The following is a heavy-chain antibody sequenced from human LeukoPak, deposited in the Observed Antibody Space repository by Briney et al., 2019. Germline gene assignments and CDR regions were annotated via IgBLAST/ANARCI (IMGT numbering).Heavy chain of an antibody. Sequence: SETLSLICTVSGGSISSYYWSWIRQPPGKGLEWIGYIYYSGSTNYNPSLKSRVTISVDTSKNQFSLKLSSMTAADTAVYYCARHQLGFDAFDIWGQGTMVTVSS. CDR1: GGSISSYY. CDR2: IYYSGST. V-gene: IGHV4-59*08. CDR3: ARHQLGFDAFDI. J-gene: IGHJ3*02. D-gene: IGHD6-13*01.